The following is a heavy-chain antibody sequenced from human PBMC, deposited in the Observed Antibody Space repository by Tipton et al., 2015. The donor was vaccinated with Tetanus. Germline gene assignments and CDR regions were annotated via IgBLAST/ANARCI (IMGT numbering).Heavy chain of an antibody. CDR1: GYSFTSYW. V-gene: IGHV5-10-1*01. CDR2: IDPSDSYT. Sequence: QLVQSGAEVKKPGESLRISCKGSGYSFTSYWISWVRQMPGKGLEWMGRIDPSDSYTNYSPSFQGHVTISADKSISTAYLQWSSLKASDTAMYYCARHHSGVVNTNWYFDLWGRGTLVTVSS. D-gene: IGHD3-3*01. J-gene: IGHJ2*01. CDR3: ARHHSGVVNTNWYFDL.